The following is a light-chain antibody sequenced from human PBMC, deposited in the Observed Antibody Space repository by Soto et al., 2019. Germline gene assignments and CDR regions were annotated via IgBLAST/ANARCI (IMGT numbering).Light chain of an antibody. CDR3: LQHNTYPYT. J-gene: IGKJ2*01. CDR2: VAS. V-gene: IGKV1-17*01. Sequence: IQMTQSPSSLSASVGDTVTVTCRASQGIRNYLNWFQQKPGKAPKRLISVASTLQSGVPSRFSGSRSGTEFTLAISSLQPEDPATYYCLQHNTYPYTFGQGTKLEIK. CDR1: QGIRNY.